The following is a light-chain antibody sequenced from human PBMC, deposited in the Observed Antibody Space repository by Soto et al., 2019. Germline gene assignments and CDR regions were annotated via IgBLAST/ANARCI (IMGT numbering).Light chain of an antibody. CDR3: DQSYSTS. CDR1: QSISSY. V-gene: IGKV1-39*01. Sequence: DIQMTQSPSSLSAAVGDRVTITCRASQSISSYLNWYPQKPGKAPTLLIYAASSLQSGVPSRFSGSGSGTDFTLTISSLQPEDFATYYCDQSYSTSFGGGTKVEIK. J-gene: IGKJ4*01. CDR2: AAS.